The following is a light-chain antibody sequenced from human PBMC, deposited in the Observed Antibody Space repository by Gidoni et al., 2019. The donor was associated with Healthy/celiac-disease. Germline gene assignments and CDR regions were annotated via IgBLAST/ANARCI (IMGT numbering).Light chain of an antibody. V-gene: IGKV3-11*01. CDR2: AAS. J-gene: IGKJ3*01. CDR1: QRVSSY. CDR3: QQTT. Sequence: EIVLTQYPATLSLSPGERATLSCRASQRVSSYLAWYQQKPGQAPRLLIYAASNRATGIPARFSGSGSGTDFTLTISSLAPEDFAVYYCQQTTFGPGTKVDIK.